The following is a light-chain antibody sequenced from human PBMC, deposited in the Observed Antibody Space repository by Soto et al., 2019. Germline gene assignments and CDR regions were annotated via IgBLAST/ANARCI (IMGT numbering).Light chain of an antibody. CDR1: SGHISYA. CDR3: QTWGTGIRV. CDR2: LNSDGSH. V-gene: IGLV4-69*01. Sequence: QPVLTQSPSASASLGASVKRTCTLSSGHISYAIAWHQQQPEKGPRYLMKLNSDGSHNKGDGIPDRFSGSSSGAERYLTISSLQSEDEADYYCQTWGTGIRVFGGGTKLTVL. J-gene: IGLJ2*01.